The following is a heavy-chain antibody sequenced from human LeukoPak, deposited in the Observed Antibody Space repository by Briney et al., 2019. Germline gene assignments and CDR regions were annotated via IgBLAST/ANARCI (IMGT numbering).Heavy chain of an antibody. CDR2: INPNSGGI. D-gene: IGHD3-16*01. CDR3: ARDISPTLRLGGDYYYSGMDV. CDR1: GYTFTGYY. J-gene: IGHJ6*01. V-gene: IGHV1-2*02. Sequence: ASVKVFCKASGYTFTGYYIHWVRQAPGQGLEWMGWINPNSGGINYAQKFQGRVTMTRDTSISTAYMELSRLRSDDTAVYYCARDISPTLRLGGDYYYSGMDVWGQGTTVSVSS.